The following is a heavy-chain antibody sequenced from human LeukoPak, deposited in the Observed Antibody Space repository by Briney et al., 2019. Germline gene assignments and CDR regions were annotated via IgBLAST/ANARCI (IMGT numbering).Heavy chain of an antibody. CDR1: GFTFSNYA. Sequence: GGSLRLSCAASGFTFSNYAMNWVRQAPGMGLEWVSVINDGGSSKYYADSVKGRFIISRDNSKNTLYLQMNSLRAEDTAVYYCAKDLGTWAGVHFDYWGQGTLVTVSS. D-gene: IGHD3/OR15-3a*01. J-gene: IGHJ4*02. V-gene: IGHV3-23*03. CDR3: AKDLGTWAGVHFDY. CDR2: INDGGSSK.